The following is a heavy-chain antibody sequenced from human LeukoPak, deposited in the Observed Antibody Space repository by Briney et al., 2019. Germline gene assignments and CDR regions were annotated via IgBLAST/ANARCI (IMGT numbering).Heavy chain of an antibody. Sequence: PSETLSLTCAVYGGSFSGYYWSWIRQPPGKGLEWIGEINHSGSTNYNPSLKSRVTISVDTSKNQFSLKLSSVTAADTAVYYCASSPSRYYDSSGYRARELGYWGQGTLVTVSS. CDR3: ASSPSRYYDSSGYRARELGY. D-gene: IGHD3-22*01. CDR1: GGSFSGYY. CDR2: INHSGST. V-gene: IGHV4-34*01. J-gene: IGHJ4*02.